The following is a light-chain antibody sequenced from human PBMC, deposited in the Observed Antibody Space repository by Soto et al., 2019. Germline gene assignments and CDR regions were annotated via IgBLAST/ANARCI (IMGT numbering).Light chain of an antibody. J-gene: IGKJ5*01. CDR3: QQYNRWPPIT. CDR2: GTS. CDR1: RSVGSN. V-gene: IGKV3-15*01. Sequence: EIVITQSPYTLSVSPGERATLSCRASRSVGSNLAWYQQKPGQAPRLLIYGTSIRATGVPARFSGSGSGTDFSLTISSLQSEDFAVYYCQQYNRWPPITFGQGRRLEIK.